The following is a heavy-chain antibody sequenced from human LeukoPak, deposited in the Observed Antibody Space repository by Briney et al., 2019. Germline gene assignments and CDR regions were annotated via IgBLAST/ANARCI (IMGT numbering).Heavy chain of an antibody. CDR2: IKQDGSEK. CDR1: GFTFSRYW. J-gene: IGHJ4*02. Sequence: GGSLRLSCAASGFTFSRYWMSWVRQAPGKGLEGVANIKQDGSEKYYADSVKGRFTISRDNSKNTLYLQMYSLRAEDTAVYYCAKAHSSSWYPHFDYWGQGTLVTVSS. D-gene: IGHD6-13*01. V-gene: IGHV3-7*01. CDR3: AKAHSSSWYPHFDY.